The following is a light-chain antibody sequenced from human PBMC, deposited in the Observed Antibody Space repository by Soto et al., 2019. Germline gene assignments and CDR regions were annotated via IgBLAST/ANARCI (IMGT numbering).Light chain of an antibody. CDR2: GVS. Sequence: QSALTQPASVSGSPGQSIAISCTGTSSDVGGYNSVSWYQQHPGKAPKLLIYGVSNRPSGVSNRFSGSKSGNTASLTISGLQAEDEADYYCSSYATGGSYVFGTGTKLTVL. V-gene: IGLV2-14*01. CDR1: SSDVGGYNS. CDR3: SSYATGGSYV. J-gene: IGLJ1*01.